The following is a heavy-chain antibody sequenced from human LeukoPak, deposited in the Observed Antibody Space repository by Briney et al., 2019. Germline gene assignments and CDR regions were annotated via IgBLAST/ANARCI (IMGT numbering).Heavy chain of an antibody. Sequence: SETLSLTCAVYGGSFSGYYWSWIRQPPGKGLEWIGAINHSGSTNYNPTLKSRVTISVDTSKNQFSLKLSSVTAADTAVYYCARGPYSSSWYLRSYYFDYWGQGTLVTVSS. J-gene: IGHJ4*02. V-gene: IGHV4-34*01. CDR2: INHSGST. CDR1: GGSFSGYY. CDR3: ARGPYSSSWYLRSYYFDY. D-gene: IGHD6-13*01.